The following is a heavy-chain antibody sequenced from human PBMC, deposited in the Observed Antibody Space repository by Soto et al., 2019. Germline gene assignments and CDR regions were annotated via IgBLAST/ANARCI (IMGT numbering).Heavy chain of an antibody. CDR2: IYYSGST. V-gene: IGHV4-39*01. CDR3: ARLYSSSWYDPTYFDY. CDR1: GGSISSSSYY. D-gene: IGHD6-13*01. Sequence: PSETLSLTCTVSGGSISSSSYYWGWIRQPPGKGLEWIGSIYYSGSTYYNPSLKSRVTISVDTSKNQFSLKLSSVTAADTAVYYCARLYSSSWYDPTYFDYWGQGTLVTVSS. J-gene: IGHJ4*02.